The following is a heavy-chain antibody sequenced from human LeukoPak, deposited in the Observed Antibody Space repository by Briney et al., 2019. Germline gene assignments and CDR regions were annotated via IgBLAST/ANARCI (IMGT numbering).Heavy chain of an antibody. D-gene: IGHD2-15*01. CDR3: ARGVEDIVVVVAATYDAFDT. V-gene: IGHV3-33*01. CDR2: IWYDGSNK. CDR1: GFTFSSYG. Sequence: GGSLRLSCAASGFTFSSYGMHWVRQAPGKGLEWVAVIWYDGSNKYYADSVKGRFTISRDNSKNTLYLQMNSLRAEDTAVYYCARGVEDIVVVVAATYDAFDTWGQGTMVTVSS. J-gene: IGHJ3*02.